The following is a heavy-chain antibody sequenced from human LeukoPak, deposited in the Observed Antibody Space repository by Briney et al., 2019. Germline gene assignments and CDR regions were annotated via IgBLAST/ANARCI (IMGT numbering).Heavy chain of an antibody. CDR1: GGTFSSYA. Sequence: ASVKVSCKASGGTFSSYAISWVRQAPGQGLEWMGGIIPIFGTANYAQKFQGRVTITTDESTSTVYMELSSLRSEDTAVYYCARVGSGTGFSDYYMDVWGKGTTVTVSS. D-gene: IGHD6-19*01. V-gene: IGHV1-69*05. J-gene: IGHJ6*03. CDR2: IIPIFGTA. CDR3: ARVGSGTGFSDYYMDV.